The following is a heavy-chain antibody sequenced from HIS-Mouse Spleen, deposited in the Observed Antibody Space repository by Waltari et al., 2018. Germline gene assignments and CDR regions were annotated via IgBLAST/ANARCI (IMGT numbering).Heavy chain of an antibody. CDR2: IKQEGSGK. V-gene: IGHV3-7*01. D-gene: IGHD1-26*01. CDR3: AREGDSGSYFDY. Sequence: EVQLVESGGGLVQPGGSLRLSCAASGFIFSSYWISWVRQAEGKGLEWVANIKQEGSGKYYVDSVKGRFTISRDNAKNALYRQMNSLRAEDTAVYYCAREGDSGSYFDYWGQGTLVTVSS. CDR1: GFIFSSYW. J-gene: IGHJ4*02.